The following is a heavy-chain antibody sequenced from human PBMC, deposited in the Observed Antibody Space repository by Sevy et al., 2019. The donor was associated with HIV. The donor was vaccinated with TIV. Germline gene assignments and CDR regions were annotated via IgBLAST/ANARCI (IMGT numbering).Heavy chain of an antibody. V-gene: IGHV3-21*01. CDR3: AREWNWNYYEANRGPFDY. J-gene: IGHJ4*02. D-gene: IGHD1-7*01. CDR1: GFTFSSYS. CDR2: ISSSSSYI. Sequence: GGSLRLSCAASGFTFSSYSMNWVRQAPGKGLEWVSSISSSSSYIYYADSVKGRFTISRDNAKNSRYLQMNSLRAEDTAVYYCAREWNWNYYEANRGPFDYWGQGTLVTVSS.